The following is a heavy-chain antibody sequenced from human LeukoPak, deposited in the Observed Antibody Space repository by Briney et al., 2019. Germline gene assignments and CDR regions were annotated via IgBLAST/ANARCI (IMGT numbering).Heavy chain of an antibody. CDR2: ISAYNGNT. J-gene: IGHJ4*02. Sequence: ASVKVSCKASGGTFSSYAISWVRQAPGQGLEWMEWISAYNGNTNYAQKLQGRVTMTTDTSTSTAYMELRSLRSDDTAVYYCARVRAYSSSSPFDYWGQGTLVTVSS. CDR3: ARVRAYSSSSPFDY. V-gene: IGHV1-18*01. CDR1: GGTFSSYA. D-gene: IGHD6-13*01.